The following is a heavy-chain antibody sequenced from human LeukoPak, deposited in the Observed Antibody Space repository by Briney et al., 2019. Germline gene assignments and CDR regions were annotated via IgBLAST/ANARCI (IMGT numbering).Heavy chain of an antibody. Sequence: PSETPSLTCSASGVSISRSSYNWGWIRQPPGKGLEGSGRIDYSGRIYYNPSLKSRVTISVDTSKNQFPLKLSSVTAADTAVYYCARIITYYDFSCWFDPWGQGTLVTVSS. V-gene: IGHV4-39*01. D-gene: IGHD3-3*01. CDR1: GVSISRSSYN. J-gene: IGHJ5*02. CDR3: ARIITYYDFSCWFDP. CDR2: IDYSGRI.